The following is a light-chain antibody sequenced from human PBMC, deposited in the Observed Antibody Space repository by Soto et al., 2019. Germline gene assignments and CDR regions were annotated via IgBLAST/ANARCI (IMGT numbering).Light chain of an antibody. V-gene: IGKV1-39*01. CDR3: QRSYSTPRT. CDR1: QSISSY. Sequence: DIPMTQSPSSLSASVGDRVTITCRASQSISSYLNWYQQKPGKAPKLLIYAASSLQSGVPSRFSGSGSEPDFTLTISSLQPEDFATYYCQRSYSTPRTFGQGTKVEIK. J-gene: IGKJ1*01. CDR2: AAS.